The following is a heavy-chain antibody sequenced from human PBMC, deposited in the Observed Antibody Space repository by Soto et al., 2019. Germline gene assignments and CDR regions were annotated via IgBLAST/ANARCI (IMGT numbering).Heavy chain of an antibody. J-gene: IGHJ1*01. V-gene: IGHV3-30-3*01. D-gene: IGHD6-19*01. Sequence: QVQLVESGGGVVQPGRSLRLYCAASGFTFSTYAMHWVRQAPGKGLEWVAVISCDGSNKYYADSVKGRFTISRDNSKNTLYLQMDSLRAEDTAVYYCARGTTTGWYSGFQHWGKGTLVTVSS. CDR2: ISCDGSNK. CDR3: ARGTTTGWYSGFQH. CDR1: GFTFSTYA.